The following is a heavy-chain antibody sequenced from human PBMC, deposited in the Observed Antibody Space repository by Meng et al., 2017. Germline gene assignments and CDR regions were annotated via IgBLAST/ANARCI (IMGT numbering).Heavy chain of an antibody. D-gene: IGHD6-6*01. J-gene: IGHJ4*02. V-gene: IGHV3-33*01. CDR1: GFTFSSYG. CDR2: IWYDGSNK. CDR3: ARSGLEQLVTPSFDY. Sequence: RESLRLSCAASGFTFSSYGMHWVRQAPGNWLEWVAVIWYDGSNKYYADSVKGRFTISRDNSKNTLYLQMNSLRAEDTAVYYCARSGLEQLVTPSFDYWGQGTLVTVSS.